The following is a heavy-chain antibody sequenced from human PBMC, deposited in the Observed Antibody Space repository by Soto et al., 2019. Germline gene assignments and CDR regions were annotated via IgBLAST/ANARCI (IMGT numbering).Heavy chain of an antibody. Sequence: PSETLSLTCTVSGGSISSGGYYWSWIRQHPGKGLEWIGYIYYSGSTYYNPSLKSRVTISVDRSKNQFSLNLSSVTAADTAIYYCARLYDSSGFSYYFDYWGQGTLVTVSS. CDR3: ARLYDSSGFSYYFDY. CDR2: IYYSGST. D-gene: IGHD3-22*01. J-gene: IGHJ4*02. CDR1: GGSISSGGYY. V-gene: IGHV4-31*03.